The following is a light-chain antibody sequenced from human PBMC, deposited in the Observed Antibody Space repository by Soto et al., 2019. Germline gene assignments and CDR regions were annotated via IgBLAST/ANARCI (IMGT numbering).Light chain of an antibody. V-gene: IGKV3-20*01. CDR2: GAS. Sequence: EIVLTQSPGARSWSPGERATLSCRASQSVSSSYLAWYQQKPGQAPRLLIYGASSRATGIPDRFSGSGSGTDFTLTISRLEPEDFAVYYCEQYGSSPLTFGQGTKVDIK. CDR1: QSVSSSY. J-gene: IGKJ1*01. CDR3: EQYGSSPLT.